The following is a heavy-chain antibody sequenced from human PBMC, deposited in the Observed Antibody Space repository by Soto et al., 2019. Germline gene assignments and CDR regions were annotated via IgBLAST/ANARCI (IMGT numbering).Heavy chain of an antibody. CDR2: IYWDDDK. J-gene: IGHJ1*01. CDR3: VHRERMGWSGGGHFQH. V-gene: IGHV2-5*02. D-gene: IGHD3-10*01. Sequence: QITLKESGPTLVKPTQTLTLTCTFSGFLLSTSGVGVAWIRQPPGKALEWLALIYWDDDKGYSPSLKNRLTNTKGTSENQVVLTMTNMDPVDTATYDCVHRERMGWSGGGHFQHWGQGTLVTVSS. CDR1: GFLLSTSGVG.